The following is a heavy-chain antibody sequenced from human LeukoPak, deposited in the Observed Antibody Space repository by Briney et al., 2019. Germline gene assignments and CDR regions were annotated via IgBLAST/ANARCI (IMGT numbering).Heavy chain of an antibody. Sequence: GGSLRLSCAASGFTFSSYSMNWVRQAPGKGLEWVSYISSSSSTIYYADSVKGRFTISGDNAKNSLYLQMNSLRAEDTALYYCAKDRGYYDYVWGSSRWDAFDIWGQGTMVTVSS. V-gene: IGHV3-48*04. CDR2: ISSSSSTI. CDR3: AKDRGYYDYVWGSSRWDAFDI. D-gene: IGHD3-16*01. J-gene: IGHJ3*02. CDR1: GFTFSSYS.